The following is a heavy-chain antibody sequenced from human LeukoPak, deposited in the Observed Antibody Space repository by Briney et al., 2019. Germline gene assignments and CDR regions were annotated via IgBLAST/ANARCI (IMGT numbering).Heavy chain of an antibody. CDR3: ARESGGLGYGDYAVKYYFGY. CDR1: GGTFSSYA. V-gene: IGHV1-69*04. CDR2: IIPILGIA. J-gene: IGHJ4*02. D-gene: IGHD4-17*01. Sequence: SVKVSCKASGGTFSSYAISWVRQAPGQGLEWMGRIIPILGIANYAQKFQGRVTITVDKSTSTAYMELSSLRSEDTAVYYCARESGGLGYGDYAVKYYFGYWGQGTLVTVSS.